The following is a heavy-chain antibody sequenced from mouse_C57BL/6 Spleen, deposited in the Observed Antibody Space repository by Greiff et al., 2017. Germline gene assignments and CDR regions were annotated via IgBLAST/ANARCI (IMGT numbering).Heavy chain of an antibody. V-gene: IGHV1-72*01. CDR2: IDPNSGGT. Sequence: QVQLKQPGAELVQPGASVKLSCKASGYTFTSYWMHWVKQRPGRGLEWIGRIDPNSGGTKYNEKFKSKATLTVDKPSSTAYIQLSSLTSEDSAVYYCARSRYDDAMDYWGQGTSVTVSS. J-gene: IGHJ4*01. D-gene: IGHD2-3*01. CDR1: GYTFTSYW. CDR3: ARSRYDDAMDY.